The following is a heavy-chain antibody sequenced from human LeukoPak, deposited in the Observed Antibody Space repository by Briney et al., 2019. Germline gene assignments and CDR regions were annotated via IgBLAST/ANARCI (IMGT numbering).Heavy chain of an antibody. CDR1: GFTFRGSG. J-gene: IGHJ4*02. CDR2: IWSDGSNK. CDR3: AKDWGTTGTTGWMFDY. Sequence: GGSLRLSFAASGFTFRGSGMHWVRPAPGKGREWVAIIWSDGSNKYYTDSVKGRFTISRDNSKNTVYLQMNSLRAEDTAVYYCAKDWGTTGTTGWMFDYWGQGTPVTVSS. D-gene: IGHD1-1*01. V-gene: IGHV3-33*06.